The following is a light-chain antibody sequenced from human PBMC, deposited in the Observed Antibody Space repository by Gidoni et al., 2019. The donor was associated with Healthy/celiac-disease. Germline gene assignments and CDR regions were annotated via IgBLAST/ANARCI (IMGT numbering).Light chain of an antibody. CDR3: MQDLQTPIT. CDR1: QRRLHSNVYNY. J-gene: IGKJ5*01. Sequence: DILMTQSPLSLPVTPREPASISCTSSQRRLHSNVYNYLDWYLQKPGQSPQLLIYLGSNRASGVPDRFSGSGSGTDFTLKISRVEAEDVGVYYCMQDLQTPITFGQGTRLEIK. V-gene: IGKV2-28*01. CDR2: LGS.